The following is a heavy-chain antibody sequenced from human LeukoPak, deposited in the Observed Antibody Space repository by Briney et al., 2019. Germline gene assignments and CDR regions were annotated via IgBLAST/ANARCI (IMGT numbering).Heavy chain of an antibody. V-gene: IGHV4-34*01. J-gene: IGHJ6*02. CDR3: AVHIYGSGSYRNINIYYYYGMDV. D-gene: IGHD3-10*01. Sequence: SETLSLTCAVYGVSFSGYYLSWIRQPPGKGLEWIGEINHSGSTNYNPSLKSRVTISVDTSKIQFSLKLSSVTAAETAVYYCAVHIYGSGSYRNINIYYYYGMDVWGQGTTVTVSS. CDR2: INHSGST. CDR1: GVSFSGYY.